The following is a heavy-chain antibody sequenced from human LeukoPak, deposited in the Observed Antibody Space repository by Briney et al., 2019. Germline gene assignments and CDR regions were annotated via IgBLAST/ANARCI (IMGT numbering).Heavy chain of an antibody. CDR3: ARGMVRGVIKTSDRDNWFDP. D-gene: IGHD3-10*01. V-gene: IGHV4-30-4*01. Sequence: SQTLSLTCTVSGGSISSDGYYWSWIRQPPGKGLEWIGYIYYSGSTYYNPSLKSRVTISVDTSKNQFSLKLSSVTAADTAVYYCARGMVRGVIKTSDRDNWFDPWGQGTLVTVSS. J-gene: IGHJ5*02. CDR1: GGSISSDGYY. CDR2: IYYSGST.